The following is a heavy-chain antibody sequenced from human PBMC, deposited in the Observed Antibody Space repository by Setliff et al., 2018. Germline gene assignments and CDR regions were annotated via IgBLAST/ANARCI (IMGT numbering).Heavy chain of an antibody. CDR2: VNPGGGSS. J-gene: IGHJ4*02. CDR1: GDTFNTYT. D-gene: IGHD6-13*01. CDR3: ARAGLAAAGRKGVFDH. V-gene: IGHV1-46*02. Sequence: ASVKVSCKASGDTFNTYTLSWGRQAPGQGLEWMGMVNPGGGSSTSTQRFQGRVTMTRDTSTNTAYMELNSLTSNDTAVYYCARAGLAAAGRKGVFDHWGQGTLVTVSS.